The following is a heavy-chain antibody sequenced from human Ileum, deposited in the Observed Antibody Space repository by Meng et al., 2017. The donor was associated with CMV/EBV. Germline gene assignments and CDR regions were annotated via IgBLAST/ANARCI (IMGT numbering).Heavy chain of an antibody. V-gene: IGHV3-23*01. J-gene: IGHJ4*02. CDR3: AKVEMATIINLYSVY. CDR2: ISGSSGST. Sequence: SGFTFSSYAMTWVRQAPGKGLEWVSGISGSSGSTDYGDSVKGRFTISRDNSKNTLYLQMNSLRADDTAVYYCAKVEMATIINLYSVYWGQGTLVTVSS. D-gene: IGHD5-24*01. CDR1: GFTFSSYA.